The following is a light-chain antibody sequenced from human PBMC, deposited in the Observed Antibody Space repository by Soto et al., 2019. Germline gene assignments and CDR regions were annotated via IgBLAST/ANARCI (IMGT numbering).Light chain of an antibody. Sequence: IQMTQSPSTLSASVGDRVTIACRASQSISNWLAWYQQKPGKAPKLLIYKASTLESGVPSRFSGSGSGTEFPLTISSLQPDDFATYSCPQYNTYWPFGQGTKVEIK. CDR2: KAS. V-gene: IGKV1-5*03. J-gene: IGKJ1*01. CDR3: PQYNTYWP. CDR1: QSISNW.